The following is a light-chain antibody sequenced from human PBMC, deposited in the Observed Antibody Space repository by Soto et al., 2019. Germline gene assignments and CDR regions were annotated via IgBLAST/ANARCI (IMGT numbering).Light chain of an antibody. CDR3: QAWDSNTAI. Sequence: SYELTQPPSVSVSPGQTASITCSGDKLDYKFVYWYQQKPGQPPVKVMSANDKRPAGIPERFSGTNSGNTATLSISGTQAMDEADYYCQAWDSNTAIFGGGTKLTVL. V-gene: IGLV3-1*01. CDR2: AND. J-gene: IGLJ2*01. CDR1: KLDYKF.